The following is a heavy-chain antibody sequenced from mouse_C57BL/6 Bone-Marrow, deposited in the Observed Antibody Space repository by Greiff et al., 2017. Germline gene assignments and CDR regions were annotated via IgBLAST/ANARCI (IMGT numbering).Heavy chain of an antibody. D-gene: IGHD1-1*01. CDR2: ISNLAYSI. CDR3: ARHPTVGGDY. J-gene: IGHJ2*01. V-gene: IGHV5-15*01. Sequence: EVMLVESGGGLVQPGGSLKLSCAASGFTFTDYGMAWVRQAPRKGPEWVAFISNLAYSIYYADTVTGRFTISRENAKNTLYLEMSRLRSEDTAVCYCARHPTVGGDYWGQGTTLTVSS. CDR1: GFTFTDYG.